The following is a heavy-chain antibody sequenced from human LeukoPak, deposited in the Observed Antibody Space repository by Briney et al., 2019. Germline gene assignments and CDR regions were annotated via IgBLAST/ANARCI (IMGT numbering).Heavy chain of an antibody. D-gene: IGHD2-8*02. CDR1: GGSLSGYY. Sequence: PSETLSLTCAVYGGSLSGYYWIWIRQPPGKGLEWIGEINHSGSTTYNPSLKSRVTFSVDTSKNQLSLKANSLTAADTAVYFCARSLLWPTGTSDIWGQGTMVAVSS. V-gene: IGHV4-34*01. J-gene: IGHJ3*02. CDR2: INHSGST. CDR3: ARSLLWPTGTSDI.